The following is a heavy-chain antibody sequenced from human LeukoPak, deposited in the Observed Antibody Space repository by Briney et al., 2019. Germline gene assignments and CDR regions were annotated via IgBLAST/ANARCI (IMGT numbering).Heavy chain of an antibody. Sequence: SETLSLTCTVSGGPISNYYWSWIRQPPGKGLEWIGRIYTSGSTNYNPSLKSRVTMSVDTSKNQFSLKLSSVTAADTAVYYCAREGEWIGYYYGSGSYYNVDAFDIWGQGTMVTVSS. CDR3: AREGEWIGYYYGSGSYYNVDAFDI. CDR1: GGPISNYY. J-gene: IGHJ3*02. V-gene: IGHV4-4*07. D-gene: IGHD3-10*01. CDR2: IYTSGST.